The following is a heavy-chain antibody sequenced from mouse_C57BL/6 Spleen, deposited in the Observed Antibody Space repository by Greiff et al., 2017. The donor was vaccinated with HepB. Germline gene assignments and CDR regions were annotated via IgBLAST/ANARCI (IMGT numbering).Heavy chain of an antibody. CDR2: IYPGDGDT. Sequence: VQLQQSGPELVKPGASVKISCKASGYAFSSSWMNWVKQRPGKGLEWIGRIYPGDGDTNYNGKFKGKATLTVDKPSSTAYMQLSSLTSEDSAVYYCARRGYYGSSLYAMDYWGQGTSVTVSS. CDR3: ARRGYYGSSLYAMDY. J-gene: IGHJ4*01. CDR1: GYAFSSSW. D-gene: IGHD1-1*01. V-gene: IGHV1-82*01.